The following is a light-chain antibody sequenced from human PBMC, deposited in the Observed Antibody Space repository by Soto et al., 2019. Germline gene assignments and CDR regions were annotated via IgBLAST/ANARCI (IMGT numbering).Light chain of an antibody. V-gene: IGLV2-14*01. Sequence: QSVLTQPASVSGSPGQSITISCSGTSSDVGDYYYVSWYQQHPGKAPKLIIYEVSHRPSGVSNRFSASKSGNTASLIISGLQAEDEAYYYCSSFTTTTSLMFGGGTKVTVL. J-gene: IGLJ3*02. CDR1: SSDVGDYYY. CDR2: EVS. CDR3: SSFTTTTSLM.